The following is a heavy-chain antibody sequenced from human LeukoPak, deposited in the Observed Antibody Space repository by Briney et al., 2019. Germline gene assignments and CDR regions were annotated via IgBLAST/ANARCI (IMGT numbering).Heavy chain of an antibody. CDR1: GVSITDYY. CDR2: IFHIGDT. V-gene: IGHV4-59*08. Sequence: SETLSLTCTVSGVSITDYYWSWIRQPPGKGLEWIAYIFHIGDTRYNPFPQSRIIISLDTSKNQFSLKLRSVTAADTALYYCARHPLRGGFDFWGQGALVTVSS. J-gene: IGHJ4*02. CDR3: ARHPLRGGFDF.